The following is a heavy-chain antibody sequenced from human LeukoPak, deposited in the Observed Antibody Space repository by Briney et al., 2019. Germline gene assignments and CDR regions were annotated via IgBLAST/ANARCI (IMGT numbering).Heavy chain of an antibody. J-gene: IGHJ3*02. V-gene: IGHV4-39*02. Sequence: SETLSLTCTVSGGSISSSNNYWGWIRQPPGKGLEWIGSIYYSGHTYYNTSLKSRVTIPVDTSKNQFSLKLSSVTAADTAVYYCARDVPTGDSPNAFDIWGQGTMVTVSS. CDR1: GGSISSSNNY. D-gene: IGHD7-27*01. CDR2: IYYSGHT. CDR3: ARDVPTGDSPNAFDI.